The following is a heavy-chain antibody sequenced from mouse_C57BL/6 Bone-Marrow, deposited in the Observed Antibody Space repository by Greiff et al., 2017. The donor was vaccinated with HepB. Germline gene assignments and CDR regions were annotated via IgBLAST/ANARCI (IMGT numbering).Heavy chain of an antibody. CDR1: GYAFSSSW. Sequence: VQVVESGPELVKPGASVKISCKASGYAFSSSWMNWVKQRPGKGLEWIGRIYPGDGDTNYNGKFKGKATLTADKSSSTAYMQLSSLTSEDSAVYFCARGFDDYPSYAMDYWGQGTSVTVSS. D-gene: IGHD2-4*01. CDR3: ARGFDDYPSYAMDY. CDR2: IYPGDGDT. J-gene: IGHJ4*01. V-gene: IGHV1-82*01.